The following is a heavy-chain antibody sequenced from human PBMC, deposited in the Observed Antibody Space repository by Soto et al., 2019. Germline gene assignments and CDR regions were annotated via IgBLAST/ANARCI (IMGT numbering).Heavy chain of an antibody. D-gene: IGHD6-19*01. CDR3: ARYFRGSGRYFFDY. Sequence: GGSLRLSCVASGFTFISSFMGWGRQAPGKGLEWVANINQDGGGTYYVDSVQGRFTISRDNAKDSLFLQMNSLRVEDTAVYYCARYFRGSGRYFFDYWGQGTLVTVSS. V-gene: IGHV3-7*03. J-gene: IGHJ4*02. CDR1: GFTFISSF. CDR2: INQDGGGT.